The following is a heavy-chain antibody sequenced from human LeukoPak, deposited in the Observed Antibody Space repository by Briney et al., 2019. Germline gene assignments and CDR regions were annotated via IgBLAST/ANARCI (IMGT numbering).Heavy chain of an antibody. CDR2: ISDSGGST. D-gene: IGHD3-22*01. V-gene: IGHV3-23*01. Sequence: GGSLRLSCAASGFTFSSYAMSWVRQAPGKGLEWVSAISDSGGSTCYADSVKGRFTISRDNSKNTLYLQMNSLRDEDTAVYYCARVMGDYYASGAPRALDIWGQGTTVTVSS. J-gene: IGHJ6*02. CDR3: ARVMGDYYASGAPRALDI. CDR1: GFTFSSYA.